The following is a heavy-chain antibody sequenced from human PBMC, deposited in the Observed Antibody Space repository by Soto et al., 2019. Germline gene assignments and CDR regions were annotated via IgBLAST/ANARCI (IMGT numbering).Heavy chain of an antibody. CDR1: GFTFSSYA. CDR2: ISGSGGST. D-gene: IGHD3-3*01. CDR3: AASGPVYYGLGGDY. J-gene: IGHJ4*02. Sequence: PGGSLRLSCAASGFTFSSYAMSWVRQAPGKGLEWVSAISGSGGSTYYADSVKGRFTISRDNSKNTLYLQMNSLRAEDTAVYYCAASGPVYYGLGGDYWGQGTVVTVYS. V-gene: IGHV3-23*01.